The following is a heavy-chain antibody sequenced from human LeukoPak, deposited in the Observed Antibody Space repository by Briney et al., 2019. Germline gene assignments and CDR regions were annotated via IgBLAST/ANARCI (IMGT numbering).Heavy chain of an antibody. CDR3: VTSTGYFNTWGAFDI. Sequence: ASVKVSCKASGFTFTALYMHWVRQAPGQGLEWMAWINLSSGGTNYAQKFRGRVTMTRDSSISTAYMELTSLRSDDTAIYYCVTSTGYFNTWGAFDIWSQGTMVTVSS. D-gene: IGHD2-15*01. CDR2: INLSSGGT. CDR1: GFTFTALY. V-gene: IGHV1-2*02. J-gene: IGHJ3*02.